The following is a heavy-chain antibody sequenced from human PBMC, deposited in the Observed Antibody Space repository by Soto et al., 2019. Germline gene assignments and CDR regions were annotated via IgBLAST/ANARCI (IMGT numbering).Heavy chain of an antibody. D-gene: IGHD2-21*02. J-gene: IGHJ1*01. Sequence: SETLSLTCTVSGGSISSYYWSWIRQPPGKGLEWIGYIYYSGSTNYNPSLKSRVTISVDTSKNQFSLKLSSVTAADTAVYYCARVYCGGDCYGRGGEYIQHRGQGTLVTVSS. V-gene: IGHV4-59*01. CDR1: GGSISSYY. CDR3: ARVYCGGDCYGRGGEYIQH. CDR2: IYYSGST.